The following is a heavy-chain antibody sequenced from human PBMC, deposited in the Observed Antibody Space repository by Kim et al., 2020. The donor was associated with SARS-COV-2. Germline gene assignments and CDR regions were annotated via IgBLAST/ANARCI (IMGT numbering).Heavy chain of an antibody. CDR2: IYYSGST. V-gene: IGHV4-31*03. D-gene: IGHD2-15*01. CDR1: GGSISSGGYY. J-gene: IGHJ3*02. CDR3: ARDLGDALVAATDAFDI. Sequence: SETLSLTCTVSGGSISSGGYYWSWIRQHPGKGLEWIGYIYYSGSTYYNPSLKSRVTISVDTSKNQFSLKLSSVTAADTAVYYCARDLGDALVAATDAFDIWGQGTMVTVSS.